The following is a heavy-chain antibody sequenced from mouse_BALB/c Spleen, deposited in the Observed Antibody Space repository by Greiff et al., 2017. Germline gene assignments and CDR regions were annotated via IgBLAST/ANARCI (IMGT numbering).Heavy chain of an antibody. Sequence: QVQLKQPGAELVKPGASVKLSCKASGYTFTSYWMHWVKQRPGQGLEWIGEINPSNGRTNYNEKFKSKATLTVDKSSSTAYMQLSSLTSEDSAVYYCARSYDYDDYWGQGTTLTVSS. J-gene: IGHJ2*01. CDR1: GYTFTSYW. V-gene: IGHV1S81*02. CDR3: ARSYDYDDY. CDR2: INPSNGRT. D-gene: IGHD2-4*01.